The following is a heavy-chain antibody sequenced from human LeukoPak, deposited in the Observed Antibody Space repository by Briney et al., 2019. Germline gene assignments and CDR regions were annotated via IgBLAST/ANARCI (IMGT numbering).Heavy chain of an antibody. Sequence: SETLSLTCTVSGGSISSGDYYWSWIRQPPGKGLEWIGEINHSGSTNYNPSLKSRVTISVDTSKNQFSLKLSSVTAADTAVYYCARRLGYCSSTSCYAGRFDPWGQGTLVTVSS. CDR2: INHSGST. D-gene: IGHD2-2*01. V-gene: IGHV4-39*07. CDR3: ARRLGYCSSTSCYAGRFDP. CDR1: GGSISSGDYY. J-gene: IGHJ5*02.